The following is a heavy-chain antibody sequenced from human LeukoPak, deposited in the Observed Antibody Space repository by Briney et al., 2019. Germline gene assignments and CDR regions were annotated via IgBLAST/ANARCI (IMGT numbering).Heavy chain of an antibody. V-gene: IGHV1-69*13. CDR3: ATDLPLGVVAATPRTGY. Sequence: SVKVSCKASGGTFSSYAISWVRQAPGQGLEWMGGIIPIFGTANYAQKFQGRVTITADESTSTAYMELSSLRSEDTAVYYCATDLPLGVVAATPRTGYWGQGTLVTVSS. CDR2: IIPIFGTA. J-gene: IGHJ4*02. CDR1: GGTFSSYA. D-gene: IGHD2-15*01.